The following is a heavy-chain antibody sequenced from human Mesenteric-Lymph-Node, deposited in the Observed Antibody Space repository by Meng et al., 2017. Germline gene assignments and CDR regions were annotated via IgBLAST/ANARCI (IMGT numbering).Heavy chain of an antibody. CDR1: GCSTGSGTW. Sequence: GPGLGKPVGTLSLPCAVSGCSTGSGTWGSLVRQPPGRGLQGIGEIYHSVSTTYKPAFKSRVTISEDTSKNQFSMKLSSVNAADTAVYYCARTDAGHSPSYRVYWYFDLWGRGALVTVSS. V-gene: IGHV4-4*02. CDR2: IYHSVST. J-gene: IGHJ2*01. CDR3: ARTDAGHSPSYRVYWYFDL. D-gene: IGHD3-10*01.